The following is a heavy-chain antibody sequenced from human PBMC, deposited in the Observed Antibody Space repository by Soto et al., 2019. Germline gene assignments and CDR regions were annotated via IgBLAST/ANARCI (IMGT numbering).Heavy chain of an antibody. D-gene: IGHD3-3*01. J-gene: IGHJ3*02. CDR3: ARGQMLRFLEWLPPVAFDI. Sequence: GGSLRLSCAASGFTFSSYEMNWVRQAPGKGLEWVSYISSSGSTIYYADSVKGRFTISRDNAKNSLYLQMNSLRAEDTAVYYCARGQMLRFLEWLPPVAFDIWGQGTMVTVSS. CDR2: ISSSGSTI. CDR1: GFTFSSYE. V-gene: IGHV3-48*03.